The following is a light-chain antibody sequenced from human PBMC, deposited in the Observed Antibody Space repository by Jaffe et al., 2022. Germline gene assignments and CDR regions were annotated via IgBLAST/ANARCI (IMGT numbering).Light chain of an antibody. CDR3: QQYNNWPYT. J-gene: IGKJ2*01. Sequence: EVAMTQSPATLSVSPGERATLSCRASQGVSSKVAWFQQKPGQAPRLLIYDASTRATGIPARFSGSGSGTEFTLTISSLQSEDFAVYYCQQYNNWPYTFGQGTKLEIK. CDR1: QGVSSK. CDR2: DAS. V-gene: IGKV3-15*01.